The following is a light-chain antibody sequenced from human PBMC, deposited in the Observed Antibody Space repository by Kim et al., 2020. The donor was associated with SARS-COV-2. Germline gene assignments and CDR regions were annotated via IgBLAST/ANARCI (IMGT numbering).Light chain of an antibody. CDR3: QHYYKWPPWT. CDR2: DAS. J-gene: IGKJ1*01. CDR1: QNIENS. V-gene: IGKV3-15*01. Sequence: IVMTQSPDTLSVSPGDRVTLSCRASQNIENSLAWYQQNPGQPPRLLIYDASSRATDIPARFSGSGFGTDFTLTISSLQSEDVGTYYCQHYYKWPPWTVGRGTKVDSK.